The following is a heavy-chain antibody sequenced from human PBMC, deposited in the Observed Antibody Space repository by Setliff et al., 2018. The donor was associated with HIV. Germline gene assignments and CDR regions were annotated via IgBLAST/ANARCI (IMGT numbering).Heavy chain of an antibody. CDR1: GFTFNNYA. CDR2: ISDGGGGT. D-gene: IGHD3-22*01. CDR3: AKVFRSSTMLLVGFDY. V-gene: IGHV3-23*01. J-gene: IGHJ4*02. Sequence: GGSLRLSCAASGFTFNNYAMIWVRQAPGKGLEWVAAISDGGGGTDYADSVKGRFAISRDNTGNSLYLQMNSLRVEYTAMYYCAKVFRSSTMLLVGFDYWGLGTLVTVSS.